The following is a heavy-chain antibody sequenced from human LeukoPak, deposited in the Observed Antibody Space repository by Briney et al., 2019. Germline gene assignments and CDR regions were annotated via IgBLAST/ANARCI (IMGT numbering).Heavy chain of an antibody. CDR1: GYTLTKLS. J-gene: IGHJ5*02. CDR3: ARQDYGFWSGYYHWFDP. V-gene: IGHV1-24*01. D-gene: IGHD3-3*01. Sequence: GASVKVSCRVSGYTLTKLSIHWVRPAPVNALERMRGFDPEDGETIYAQKFQGRVTMTEDTSTDTAYMELSSLRSEDTAVYYCARQDYGFWSGYYHWFDPWGQGTLVTVSS. CDR2: FDPEDGET.